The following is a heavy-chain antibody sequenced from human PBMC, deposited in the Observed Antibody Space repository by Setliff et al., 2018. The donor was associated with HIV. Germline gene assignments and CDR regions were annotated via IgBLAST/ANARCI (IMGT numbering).Heavy chain of an antibody. V-gene: IGHV3-23*01. D-gene: IGHD3-22*01. CDR2: ISGSGGTT. CDR3: ARIPNHSSGFDY. CDR1: GFTFSNFA. Sequence: GGSLRLSCAASGFTFSNFAMNWVRQAPGKGLEWVSAISGSGGTTYYADSVRDRFTISGDNSKNTLYLQMNNLRAEDTAVYYCARIPNHSSGFDYWGQGTPVTVSS. J-gene: IGHJ4*02.